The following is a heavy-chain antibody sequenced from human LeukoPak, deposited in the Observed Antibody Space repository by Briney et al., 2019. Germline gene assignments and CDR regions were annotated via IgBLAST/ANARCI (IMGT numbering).Heavy chain of an antibody. Sequence: ASVKVSCKASGYTFTSYYMHWVRQAPGQGLEWMGIINPSGGSTSYAQKFQGRVTMTRDTSTSTAYMELSRLRSDDTAVYYCARDKEVVAAKVAFDIWGRGTMVTVSS. CDR1: GYTFTSYY. V-gene: IGHV1-46*01. CDR3: ARDKEVVAAKVAFDI. J-gene: IGHJ3*02. CDR2: INPSGGST. D-gene: IGHD2-15*01.